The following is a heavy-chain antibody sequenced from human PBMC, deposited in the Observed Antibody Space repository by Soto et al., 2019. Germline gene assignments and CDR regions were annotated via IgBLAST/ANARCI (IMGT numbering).Heavy chain of an antibody. CDR3: ARSIVVVTALDY. CDR1: GYTITSYA. V-gene: IGHV1-3*01. CDR2: INAGNGNT. J-gene: IGHJ4*02. Sequence: ASVKVSCKACGYTITSYAMHWVRQAPGQRLEWMGWINAGNGNTKYSQKFQGRVTITRDTSASTAYMELSSLRSEDTAVYYCARSIVVVTALDYWGQGTLVTVSS. D-gene: IGHD2-21*02.